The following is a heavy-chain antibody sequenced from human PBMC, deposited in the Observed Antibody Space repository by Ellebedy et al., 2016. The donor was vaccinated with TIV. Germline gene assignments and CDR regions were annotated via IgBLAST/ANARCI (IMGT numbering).Heavy chain of an antibody. CDR3: ATWRFDH. CDR1: GDSVPSNRGA. Sequence: SQTLSLTCAISGDSVPSNRGAWNWFRQSPPIGLEWLGRTYYRSEWNNDYAVSLRSRISINADTSKNQFSLQLNSVTPEDTAVYYCATWRFDHWGQGTLVTVSS. V-gene: IGHV6-1*01. J-gene: IGHJ4*02. CDR2: TYYRSEWNN.